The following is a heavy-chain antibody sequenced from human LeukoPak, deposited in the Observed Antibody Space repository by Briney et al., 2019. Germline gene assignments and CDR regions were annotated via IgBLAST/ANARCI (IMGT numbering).Heavy chain of an antibody. CDR3: AKDDSSGWFSPFDY. CDR1: GFTFEDYA. Sequence: PGRSLRLSCAASGFTFEDYAMHWVRQVPGKGLEWVSDITANSGSIDFADSVKGRFTISRDNAKNSLYLQMNSLRAEDTALYYCAKDDSSGWFSPFDYWGQGTLVTVSS. V-gene: IGHV3-9*01. J-gene: IGHJ4*02. D-gene: IGHD6-19*01. CDR2: ITANSGSI.